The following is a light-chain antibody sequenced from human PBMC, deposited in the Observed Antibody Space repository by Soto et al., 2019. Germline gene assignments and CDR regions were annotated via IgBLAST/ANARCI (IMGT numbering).Light chain of an antibody. CDR2: DVS. V-gene: IGLV2-11*01. CDR3: CSYGGSYTWV. CDR1: SGDVGGYNF. Sequence: QSVLTQPRSVSGSPGQSVTISCTGTSGDVGGYNFVSWYQQHPGKVPTHVIFDVSHRPSGVPDRFSGSKSGNTASLTISGLQAEDEADYYCCSYGGSYTWVFGGGTKLTVL. J-gene: IGLJ2*01.